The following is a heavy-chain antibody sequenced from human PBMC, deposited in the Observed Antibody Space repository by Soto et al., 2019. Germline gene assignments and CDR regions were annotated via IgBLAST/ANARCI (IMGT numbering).Heavy chain of an antibody. V-gene: IGHV3-23*01. Sequence: EVQLLQSGGGLVQPGGSLTLSCAAAGFTFIDYPMSWVRQAPGKVLESISTIIADYKTYYTDSVRGRFTISRDNSKNTLYLEMNSLRAEDTAVYYCARRTNGYFAYWGQGALVTVSS. CDR2: IIADYKT. D-gene: IGHD2-8*01. CDR1: GFTFIDYP. J-gene: IGHJ4*02. CDR3: ARRTNGYFAY.